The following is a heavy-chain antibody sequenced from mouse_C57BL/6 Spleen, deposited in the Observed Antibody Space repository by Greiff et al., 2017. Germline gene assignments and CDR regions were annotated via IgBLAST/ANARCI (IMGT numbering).Heavy chain of an antibody. CDR1: GFNIKDDY. V-gene: IGHV14-4*01. Sequence: VQLQQSGAELVRPGASVKLSCTASGFNIKDDYMHWVKQRPEQGLEWIGWIDPENGDTEYASKFQGKATITADTSSNTAYLQLSSLTSEDTAVYYCTTDGSILNYWGQGTTLTVSS. D-gene: IGHD1-1*01. CDR3: TTDGSILNY. CDR2: IDPENGDT. J-gene: IGHJ2*01.